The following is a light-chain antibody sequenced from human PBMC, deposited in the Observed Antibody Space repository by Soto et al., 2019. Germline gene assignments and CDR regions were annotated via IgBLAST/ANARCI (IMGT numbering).Light chain of an antibody. Sequence: DIQMTQSPSSLSASVGDRVTITCRASEGITNDLGWYQQKPGKAPKRLIFAASSLQSGVPSRFSGSGSGTDFTLTISSLQPEDFATYYCLQYKNSPITFGQGTRLEIK. V-gene: IGKV1-17*01. CDR3: LQYKNSPIT. CDR1: EGITND. J-gene: IGKJ5*01. CDR2: AAS.